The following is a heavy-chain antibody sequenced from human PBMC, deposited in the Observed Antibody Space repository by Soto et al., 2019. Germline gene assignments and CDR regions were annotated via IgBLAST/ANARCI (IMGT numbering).Heavy chain of an antibody. CDR1: GFTFCSYS. D-gene: IGHD3-3*01. CDR2: ISSSSSYI. V-gene: IGHV3-21*01. J-gene: IGHJ6*02. Sequence: GGSLRLSCAASGFTFCSYSMNWVRQAPGKGLEWVSSISSSSSYIYYADSVKGRFTISRDNAKNSLYLQMNSLRAEDTAVYYCARVHYDFWSGYYKFDYYGMDVWGQGTTVTVSS. CDR3: ARVHYDFWSGYYKFDYYGMDV.